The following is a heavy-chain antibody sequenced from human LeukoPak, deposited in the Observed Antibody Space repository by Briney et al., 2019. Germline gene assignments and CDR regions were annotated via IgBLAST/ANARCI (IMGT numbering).Heavy chain of an antibody. Sequence: PGGSLRLSCAASGFTFSSYEMNWVRQAPGKGLEWVSYISSSGSTIYYADSVKGRFTISRDNAKNSLYLQMNSLRAEGTAVYYCARGRYFDWLRGQGTLVTVSS. J-gene: IGHJ4*02. V-gene: IGHV3-48*03. CDR2: ISSSGSTI. CDR3: ARGRYFDWL. CDR1: GFTFSSYE. D-gene: IGHD3-9*01.